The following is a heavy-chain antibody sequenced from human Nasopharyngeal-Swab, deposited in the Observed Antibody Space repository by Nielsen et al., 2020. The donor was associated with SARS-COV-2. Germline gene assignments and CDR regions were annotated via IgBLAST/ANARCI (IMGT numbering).Heavy chain of an antibody. J-gene: IGHJ3*02. D-gene: IGHD3-10*01. Sequence: SGPTLVKPTQTPTLTCTFSGFSLSTSGVGVGWIRQPPGKALEWLALIYWDDDKRYSPSLKSRLTITKDTSKNQVVLTMTNMDPVDTATYYCAHRGRLNVAFDIWGQGTMVTVSS. CDR2: IYWDDDK. CDR3: AHRGRLNVAFDI. CDR1: GFSLSTSGVG. V-gene: IGHV2-5*02.